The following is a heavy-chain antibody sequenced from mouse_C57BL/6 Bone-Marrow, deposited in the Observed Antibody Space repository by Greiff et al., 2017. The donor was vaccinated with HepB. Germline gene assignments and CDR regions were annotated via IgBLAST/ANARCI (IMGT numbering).Heavy chain of an antibody. D-gene: IGHD1-1*01. J-gene: IGHJ1*03. CDR3: ARWGNYYGSSYKYFDV. Sequence: VKLQQSGAELVRPGSSVKLSCKASGYNFTSYWMHWVKQRPIQGLEWIGNIDPSDSETHYNQKFKDKATLTVDKSSSTAYMQLSSLTSEDSAVYYCARWGNYYGSSYKYFDVWGTGTTVTVSS. CDR1: GYNFTSYW. V-gene: IGHV1-52*01. CDR2: IDPSDSET.